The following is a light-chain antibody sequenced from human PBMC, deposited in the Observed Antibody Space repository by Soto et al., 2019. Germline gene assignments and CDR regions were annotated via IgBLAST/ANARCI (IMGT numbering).Light chain of an antibody. V-gene: IGKV1-5*01. CDR2: DAS. Sequence: DIPMTQSPSTLSASVGDRVTITCRASQIIGSSLAWYQQKPGKAPKLLIYDASTLQSGVPSRFSGSESGTEFTLTISSLQPDDSATYNCQQYYSYPDTFGQGNKLEIK. J-gene: IGKJ2*01. CDR3: QQYYSYPDT. CDR1: QIIGSS.